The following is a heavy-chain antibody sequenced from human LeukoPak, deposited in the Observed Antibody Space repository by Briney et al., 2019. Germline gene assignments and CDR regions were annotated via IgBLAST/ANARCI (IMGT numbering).Heavy chain of an antibody. D-gene: IGHD6-19*01. CDR2: INHSGST. CDR3: ATTSGWPVDAFDI. V-gene: IGHV4-34*01. J-gene: IGHJ3*02. Sequence: SETLSLTCAVYGGSFSDYYWSWIRQPPGKGLEWMGEINHSGSTHYNPSLKTRVTISVDTSKNQFSLKLSSVTAADTAVYYCATTSGWPVDAFDIWGQGTMVTVSS. CDR1: GGSFSDYY.